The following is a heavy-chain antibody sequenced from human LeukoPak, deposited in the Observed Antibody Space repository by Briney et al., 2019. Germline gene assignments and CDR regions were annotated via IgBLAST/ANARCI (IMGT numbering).Heavy chain of an antibody. J-gene: IGHJ4*02. Sequence: PSETLSLTCTVSGDSISSYYWSWVRQPAGKGLEWIGRIYTTGSTNYNPSLKSRVTMSVDTSKNQFSLKLSSVTAADTAVYYCARGIAAAAKQGGFDFWGQGTLVTVSS. V-gene: IGHV4-4*07. CDR2: IYTTGST. CDR3: ARGIAAAAKQGGFDF. D-gene: IGHD6-13*01. CDR1: GDSISSYY.